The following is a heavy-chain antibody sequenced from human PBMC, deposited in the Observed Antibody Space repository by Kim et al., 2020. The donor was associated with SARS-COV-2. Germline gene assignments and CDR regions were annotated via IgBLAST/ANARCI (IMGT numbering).Heavy chain of an antibody. CDR2: IYYSGST. D-gene: IGHD3-10*01. Sequence: SETLSLTCTVSGGSISSYYWSWIRQPPGKGLEWIGCIYYSGSTNYYPSPMSRVTISVDTSKNQFSLKLSSVTAADTAVYYCARAGESGWFRVRSGMDVWG. CDR3: ARAGESGWFRVRSGMDV. CDR1: GGSISSYY. V-gene: IGHV4-59*13. J-gene: IGHJ6*01.